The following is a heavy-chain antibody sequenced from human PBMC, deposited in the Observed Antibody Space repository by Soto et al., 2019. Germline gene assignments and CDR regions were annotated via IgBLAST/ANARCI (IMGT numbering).Heavy chain of an antibody. V-gene: IGHV1-2*04. Sequence: ASVKVSCKASGYTFTGYYMHWLRQAPGQGLEWMGWINPNSGGTNYAQKFQGWVTMTRDTSISTAYMELSRLRSDDTAVYYCARETHDYDTRWGYYYYGMDVWGQGTTVTVSS. CDR3: ARETHDYDTRWGYYYYGMDV. CDR1: GYTFTGYY. CDR2: INPNSGGT. J-gene: IGHJ6*02. D-gene: IGHD3-16*01.